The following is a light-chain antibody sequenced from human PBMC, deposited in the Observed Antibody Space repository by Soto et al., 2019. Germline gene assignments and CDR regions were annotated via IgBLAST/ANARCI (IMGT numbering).Light chain of an antibody. CDR3: QQRSNWPPVT. CDR1: QSVSSY. Sequence: EIVLTQSPATLSLSPGERATLSCRASQSVSSYLAWYQQKPGQAPRLLIYDASNRATGIPARFSGSGSGTDFTLTISRLEPEDFGVYYCQQRSNWPPVTFGGGTKVDIK. CDR2: DAS. V-gene: IGKV3-11*01. J-gene: IGKJ4*01.